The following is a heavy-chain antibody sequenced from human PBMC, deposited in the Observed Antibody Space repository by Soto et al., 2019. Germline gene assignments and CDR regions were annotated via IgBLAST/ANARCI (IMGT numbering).Heavy chain of an antibody. Sequence: QPGGSLRLSCAASGFTFSSYGMHWVRQAPGKGLEWVAVISYDGSNKYYADSVKGRFTISRDNSKNTLYLQMNSLRAEDTAVYYCASGNYDFWSGYSHWFDPWGQGTLVTVSS. D-gene: IGHD3-3*01. CDR3: ASGNYDFWSGYSHWFDP. J-gene: IGHJ5*02. V-gene: IGHV3-30*03. CDR1: GFTFSSYG. CDR2: ISYDGSNK.